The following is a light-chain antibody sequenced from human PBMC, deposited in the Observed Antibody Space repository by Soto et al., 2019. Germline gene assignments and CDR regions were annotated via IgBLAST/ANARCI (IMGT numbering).Light chain of an antibody. CDR3: SSYTSSSSPDV. CDR1: SSDVGGYNY. Sequence: QSALTQPASVSGSPGQSKTISCTGTSSDVGGYNYVSWYQQHTGKAPKLMIYEVSNRPSGVSNRFSGSKSGNTASLTISVLEALDEADYYISSYTSSSSPDVFGTGTKDTV. V-gene: IGLV2-14*01. J-gene: IGLJ1*01. CDR2: EVS.